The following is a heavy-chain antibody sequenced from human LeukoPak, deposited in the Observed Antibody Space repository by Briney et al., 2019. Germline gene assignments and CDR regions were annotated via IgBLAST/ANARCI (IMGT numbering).Heavy chain of an antibody. CDR1: GYTFTGYY. D-gene: IGHD1-26*01. V-gene: IGHV1-2*02. Sequence: ASVKVSCKASGYTFTGYYMHWVRQAPGQGLEWMGWINPNSGGTNYAQKFQGRVTMTRDTAISTAYMELSRLRSDDTAVYYCAREGIVGTGGAFDIWGQGTMVTVSS. CDR3: AREGIVGTGGAFDI. CDR2: INPNSGGT. J-gene: IGHJ3*02.